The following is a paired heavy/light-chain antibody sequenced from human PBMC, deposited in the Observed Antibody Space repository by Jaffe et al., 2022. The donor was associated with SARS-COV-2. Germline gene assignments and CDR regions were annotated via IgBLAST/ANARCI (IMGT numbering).Light chain of an antibody. CDR2: LGS. CDR3: MQALQTLLT. Sequence: DIVMTQSPLSLPVTPGEPASISCRSSQSLLHSNGYNYLDWYLQKPGQSPQLLIYLGSNRASGVPDRFSGSGSGTDFTLKISRVEAEDVGVYYCMQALQTLLTFGGGTKVEIK. V-gene: IGKV2-28*01. CDR1: QSLLHSNGYNY. J-gene: IGKJ4*01.
Heavy chain of an antibody. V-gene: IGHV4-61*02. CDR1: GGSISSGNYY. CDR2: LYTGDWST. Sequence: QVQLQESGPGLVKPSQTLSLTCTVSGGSISSGNYYWSWIRQPAGKGLEWIGRLYTGDWSTNYNPSLKSRVTISVDTSKNQFSLKLSSVTAADTAVYYCARGRQLVRFYCHMDVWGQGTTVTVSS. D-gene: IGHD6-13*01. J-gene: IGHJ6*02. CDR3: ARGRQLVRFYCHMDV.